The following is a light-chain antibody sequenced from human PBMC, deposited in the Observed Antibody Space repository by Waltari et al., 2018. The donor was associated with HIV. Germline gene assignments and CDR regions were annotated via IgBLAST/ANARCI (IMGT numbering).Light chain of an antibody. CDR1: QSISSW. J-gene: IGKJ1*01. Sequence: DIQMTQSPSTLSASVGDRVTITCRASQSISSWLAWYQQKPGKAPKRRIYKASSVESGVPSRFSGSGSGTEVTLTSSSLQPDEFATYDCQQYNSYSPTWTFGQGTKVEIK. CDR2: KAS. V-gene: IGKV1-5*03. CDR3: QQYNSYSPTWT.